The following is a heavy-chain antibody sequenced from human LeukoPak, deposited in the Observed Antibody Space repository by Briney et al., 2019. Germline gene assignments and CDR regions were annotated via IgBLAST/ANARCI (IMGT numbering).Heavy chain of an antibody. D-gene: IGHD3-22*01. CDR1: GGTVSRYA. Sequence: SVKVSCKASGGTVSRYAISWVRQAPGQGLEWMGRILPIFGIANYAQKFQGRVTITADKSTSTAYMELSSLRSEDTAVYYCARGREEDSSGYYYGFDYWGQGTLVTVSS. CDR2: ILPIFGIA. V-gene: IGHV1-69*04. CDR3: ARGREEDSSGYYYGFDY. J-gene: IGHJ4*02.